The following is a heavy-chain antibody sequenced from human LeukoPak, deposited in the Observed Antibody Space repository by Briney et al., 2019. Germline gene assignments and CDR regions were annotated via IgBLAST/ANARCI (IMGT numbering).Heavy chain of an antibody. D-gene: IGHD2-2*01. CDR3: ARGLFGGFAAAPFDH. J-gene: IGHJ4*02. V-gene: IGHV1-69*04. CDR1: GGTFDNYA. CDR2: IIPMLGKT. Sequence: SVKVSCKASGGTFDNYAVNWVREAPGLGLEWMGRIIPMLGKTNSAQKFQDRVTFTADKSTGTAYMELTNLRPDDTAVYFCARGLFGGFAAAPFDHWGQGTLVTVSP.